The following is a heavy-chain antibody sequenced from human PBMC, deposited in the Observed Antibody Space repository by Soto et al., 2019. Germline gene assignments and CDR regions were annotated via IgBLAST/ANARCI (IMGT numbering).Heavy chain of an antibody. CDR2: ISGSGGST. CDR1: GFTFSSYA. CDR3: AKGRGILWWCSPFDY. J-gene: IGHJ4*02. V-gene: IGHV3-23*01. Sequence: EVQLLESGGGLVQPGGSLRLSCAASGFTFSSYAMSWVRQAPGKGLEWVSAISGSGGSTYYADSVKGRFTISRDNSKNTMYLQMNSLRAEDTAVYYCAKGRGILWWCSPFDYWGQGTLVTVSS. D-gene: IGHD2-21*01.